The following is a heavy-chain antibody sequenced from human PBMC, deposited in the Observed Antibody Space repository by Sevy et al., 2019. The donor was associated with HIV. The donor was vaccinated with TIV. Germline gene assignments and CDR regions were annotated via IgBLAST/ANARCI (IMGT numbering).Heavy chain of an antibody. CDR1: GFTFSSYS. J-gene: IGHJ3*02. Sequence: GGSLRLSCAASGFTFSSYSMNWVRQAPGKGLEWVSYISSSSSTIYYADSVKGRFTISRDNAKNSLYLQMNSLRAEDTAVYYCARDRELPPIYDAFDIWGQGTMVTVSS. V-gene: IGHV3-48*01. CDR2: ISSSSSTI. CDR3: ARDRELPPIYDAFDI. D-gene: IGHD1-7*01.